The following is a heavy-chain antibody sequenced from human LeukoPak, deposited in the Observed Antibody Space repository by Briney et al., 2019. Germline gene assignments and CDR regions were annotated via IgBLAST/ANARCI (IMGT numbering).Heavy chain of an antibody. CDR1: GFTFSSYA. J-gene: IGHJ4*02. D-gene: IGHD5-18*01. CDR3: AKDKASMFTRFDY. Sequence: PGGSLRLSCAASGFTFSSYAMSWVRQAPRKGREWVPGISGSGGRIYYADSVKGRLTISRDNSKNKLYLQMNSLRAEDTAVYYCAKDKASMFTRFDYWGQGTLVTVSS. V-gene: IGHV3-23*01. CDR2: ISGSGGRI.